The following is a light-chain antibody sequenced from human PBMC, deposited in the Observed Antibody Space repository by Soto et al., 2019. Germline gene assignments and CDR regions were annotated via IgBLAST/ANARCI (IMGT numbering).Light chain of an antibody. CDR3: QQSYSTPIT. V-gene: IGKV1-39*01. J-gene: IGKJ5*01. CDR2: DAS. CDR1: QRISSY. Sequence: DIQMTQSPSSLSASVGDRVTITCRASQRISSYLNWYQQKPGKAPNLLIYDASTLQHGVPSRFSGSGSGTDFTLTISSLQPEDFATYYCQQSYSTPITFGQGTRLEIK.